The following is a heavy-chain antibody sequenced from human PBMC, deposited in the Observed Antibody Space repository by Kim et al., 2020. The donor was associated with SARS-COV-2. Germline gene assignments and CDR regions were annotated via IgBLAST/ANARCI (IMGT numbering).Heavy chain of an antibody. J-gene: IGHJ2*01. CDR2: IYGGGTI. CDR3: ARDIKFDGFAFFDL. D-gene: IGHD3-10*01. V-gene: IGHV3-66*01. Sequence: GGSLRLSCAASGITLTNNHMNWVRQAPGKGLEWVSVIYGGGTIDYADSVKDRFIISRDTSKNTVYLEMNSLRAEDTAAYYCARDIKFDGFAFFDLWGRGT. CDR1: GITLTNNH.